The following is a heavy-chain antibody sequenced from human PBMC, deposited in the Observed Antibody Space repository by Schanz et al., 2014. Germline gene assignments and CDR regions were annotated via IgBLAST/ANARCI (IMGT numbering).Heavy chain of an antibody. CDR3: AKGQGAVINNWYFDL. CDR2: ISGAGGST. V-gene: IGHV3-23*01. J-gene: IGHJ2*01. Sequence: EAQLLESGGNLVQPGGSLRVSCVGSGFTFRSYPMTWVRQAPGKGLEWVAGISGAGGSTYYVDSVKGRFTISRDNSRNTMYLQMTGLRAEDTAIYYCAKGQGAVINNWYFDLWGRGTLVTVSS. D-gene: IGHD2-21*01. CDR1: GFTFRSYP.